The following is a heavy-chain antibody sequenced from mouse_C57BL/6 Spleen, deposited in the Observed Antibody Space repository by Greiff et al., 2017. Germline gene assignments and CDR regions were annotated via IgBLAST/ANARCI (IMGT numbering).Heavy chain of an antibody. CDR1: GYAFTNYL. Sequence: QVQLQQSGAELVRPGTSVKVSCKASGYAFTNYLIEWVKQRPGQGLEWIGVINPGSGGTNYNEKVKGKATLSADKSSSTAYMQLSSLTSEDSAVYFCARSRVLRSYFDYWGQGTTLTVSS. D-gene: IGHD1-1*01. CDR2: INPGSGGT. CDR3: ARSRVLRSYFDY. V-gene: IGHV1-54*01. J-gene: IGHJ2*01.